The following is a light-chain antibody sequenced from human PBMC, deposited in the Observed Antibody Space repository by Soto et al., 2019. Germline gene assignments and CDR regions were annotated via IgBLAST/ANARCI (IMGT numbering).Light chain of an antibody. J-gene: IGKJ4*01. CDR2: DAS. CDR3: QQYDNLPLT. CDR1: QGISSY. Sequence: DIQMTQSPSSLSASVGDRVTITCRASQGISSYLGWYQQKPGKAPKLLIYDASNLETGVPSRFSGSGSGTDFTFTISSLQPEDIATYYCQQYDNLPLTFGGGTKVDI. V-gene: IGKV1-33*01.